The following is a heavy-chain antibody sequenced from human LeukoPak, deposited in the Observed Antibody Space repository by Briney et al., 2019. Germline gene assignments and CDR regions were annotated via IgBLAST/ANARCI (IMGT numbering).Heavy chain of an antibody. D-gene: IGHD6-13*01. Sequence: GGSLRLSCAASGFTFSNYDMHWVRQSPGKGLEWLSLIWSDGKIEQYAASVEGRITISRDNSKNTVYLQMNSLRGEDTAVYYCAKDPGTAARGFHMDVWGKGTRVTVSS. J-gene: IGHJ6*03. V-gene: IGHV3-30*02. CDR3: AKDPGTAARGFHMDV. CDR2: IWSDGKIE. CDR1: GFTFSNYD.